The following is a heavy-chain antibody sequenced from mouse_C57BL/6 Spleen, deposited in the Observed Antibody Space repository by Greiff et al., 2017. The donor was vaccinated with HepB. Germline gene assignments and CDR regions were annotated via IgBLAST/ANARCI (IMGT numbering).Heavy chain of an antibody. CDR2: IYPGDGDT. CDR1: GYAFSSSW. CDR3: ARDSNYAMDY. J-gene: IGHJ4*01. V-gene: IGHV1-82*01. Sequence: VHLVESGPELVKPGASVKISCKASGYAFSSSWMNWVKQRPGKGLEWIGRIYPGDGDTNYNGKFKGKATLTADKSSSTAYMQLSSLTSEDSAVYCCARDSNYAMDYGGQGTSVTVSS.